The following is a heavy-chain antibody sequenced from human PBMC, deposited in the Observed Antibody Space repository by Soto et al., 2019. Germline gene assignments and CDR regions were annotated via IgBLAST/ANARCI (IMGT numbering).Heavy chain of an antibody. V-gene: IGHV3-30*18. CDR1: GFTFSTYG. J-gene: IGHJ5*02. CDR3: AKDPNPNSGSLNGFDP. D-gene: IGHD1-26*01. CDR2: ITYDGNNK. Sequence: QVQLVESGGGVVQPGRSLRLSCAASGFTFSTYGMHWVRQAPGKGLEWVAVITYDGNNKKYGDSVKGRFTISRDNSRNTLYLQMNSLRAEDTAVYYCAKDPNPNSGSLNGFDPWGQGTLVTVSS.